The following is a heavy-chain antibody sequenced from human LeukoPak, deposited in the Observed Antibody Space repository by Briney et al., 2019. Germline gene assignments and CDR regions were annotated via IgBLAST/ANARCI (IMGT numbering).Heavy chain of an antibody. CDR2: ISSSSSYI. CDR3: ARDSSLLSRYFDL. J-gene: IGHJ2*01. Sequence: PGRSLRLSCAASGFTFSSYWMSWVRQAPGKGLEWVSSISSSSSYIYYADSVKGRFTISRDNAKNSLYLQMNSLRAEDTAVYYCARDSSLLSRYFDLWGRGTLVTVSS. CDR1: GFTFSSYW. D-gene: IGHD3-10*01. V-gene: IGHV3-21*01.